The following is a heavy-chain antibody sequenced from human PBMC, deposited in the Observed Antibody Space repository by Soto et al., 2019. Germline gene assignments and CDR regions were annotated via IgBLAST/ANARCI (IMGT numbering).Heavy chain of an antibody. Sequence: QVQLVQSGAEVKKPGASVKVSCKASGYTFTSYDINWVRLATAQGLEWMGWMNPNSGNTAYAQKVQGRVTMTRNTSISTAYMELSSLRSEDTAVYYCARLKQDYAVAWGQGTLVTVSS. CDR2: MNPNSGNT. V-gene: IGHV1-8*01. D-gene: IGHD3-16*01. CDR1: GYTFTSYD. J-gene: IGHJ5*02. CDR3: ARLKQDYAVA.